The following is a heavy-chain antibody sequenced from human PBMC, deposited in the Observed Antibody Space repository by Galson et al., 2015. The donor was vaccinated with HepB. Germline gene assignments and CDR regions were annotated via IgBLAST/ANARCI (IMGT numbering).Heavy chain of an antibody. Sequence: PLRLAGVASAFNYNDSAMSWVGQAQGEGLEWVADIKEDGSEGYFADSVKSRFTISRDDAKNSLYLQMNSLRAEDTAVYYCARLPTPYDSSGYGWFDPWGQGTLVTVSS. J-gene: IGHJ5*02. CDR1: AFNYNDSA. CDR2: IKEDGSEG. V-gene: IGHV3-7*03. D-gene: IGHD3-22*01. CDR3: ARLPTPYDSSGYGWFDP.